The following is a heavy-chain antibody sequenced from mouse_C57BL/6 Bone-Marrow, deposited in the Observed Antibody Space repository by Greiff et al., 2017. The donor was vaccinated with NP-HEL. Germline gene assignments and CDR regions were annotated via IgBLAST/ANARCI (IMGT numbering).Heavy chain of an antibody. V-gene: IGHV5-6*01. J-gene: IGHJ3*01. CDR2: ISSGGSYN. CDR1: GFTFSSYG. D-gene: IGHD1-1*01. CDR3: AGLL. Sequence: EVKLQESGGDLVKPGGSLKLSCAASGFTFSSYGMSWVRQTPDKRLEWVATISSGGSYNYYPDSVKGRFTISRDNAKNTLYLQMSSLKSEDTAMYYCAGLLWGQGTLVTVSA.